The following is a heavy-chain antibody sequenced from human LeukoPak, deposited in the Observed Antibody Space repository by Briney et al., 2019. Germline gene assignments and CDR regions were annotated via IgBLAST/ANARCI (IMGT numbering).Heavy chain of an antibody. CDR3: ARDGTVTPLYYYYMDV. CDR1: GFTFSSYA. Sequence: QSGGSLRLSCAASGFTFSSYAMHWVRQAPGKGLEWVAVISYDGSNKYYADSVKGRFTISRDNSKNTLYLQMNSLRAEDTAVYYCARDGTVTPLYYYYMDVWGKGTTVTVSS. J-gene: IGHJ6*03. D-gene: IGHD4-17*01. V-gene: IGHV3-30*04. CDR2: ISYDGSNK.